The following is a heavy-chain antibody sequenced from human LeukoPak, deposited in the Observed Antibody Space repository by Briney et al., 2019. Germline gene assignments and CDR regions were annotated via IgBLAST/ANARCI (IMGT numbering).Heavy chain of an antibody. J-gene: IGHJ4*02. CDR3: ARAEADILTGYYKSFDY. D-gene: IGHD3-9*01. V-gene: IGHV1-2*06. CDR2: INPNSGGT. Sequence: GASVKVSCKASGYTFTGYYMHWVRQAPGQGLEWMGRINPNSGGTNYAQKFQGRVTMTRDTSISTAYMELSRLRSDDTAVYYCARAEADILTGYYKSFDYWGQGTLVTVSS. CDR1: GYTFTGYY.